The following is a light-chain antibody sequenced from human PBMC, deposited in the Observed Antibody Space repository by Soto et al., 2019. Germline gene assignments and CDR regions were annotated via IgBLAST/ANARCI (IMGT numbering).Light chain of an antibody. Sequence: QAVLTQPASVAGSPAQSTTFSCTRTSRDVGGYNYVSWYQQHPGKAPKLMIYDVSSRPSGVSNRFSGSKSGNTASLTISGLQAEDEDDYYGSSYTSSSTYVFGSGTKVTVL. V-gene: IGLV2-14*01. CDR1: SRDVGGYNY. CDR3: SSYTSSSTYV. J-gene: IGLJ1*01. CDR2: DVS.